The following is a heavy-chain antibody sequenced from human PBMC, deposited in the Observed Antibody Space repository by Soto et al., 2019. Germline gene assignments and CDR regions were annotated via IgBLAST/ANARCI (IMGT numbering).Heavy chain of an antibody. CDR2: ILPIFGRT. CDR1: GAIFSSNA. CDR3: ATGGRGYSYAPRFYSEY. Sequence: QVQLVQSGAEVKKPGSSVKVTCKASGAIFSSNAISWVRQAPGQGLEWMGGILPIFGRTNYAQKFQGRVTITADESTRTVNMELSSLKSEDTAEYYCATGGRGYSYAPRFYSEYWGQGTLVTVSS. D-gene: IGHD5-18*01. V-gene: IGHV1-69*01. J-gene: IGHJ4*02.